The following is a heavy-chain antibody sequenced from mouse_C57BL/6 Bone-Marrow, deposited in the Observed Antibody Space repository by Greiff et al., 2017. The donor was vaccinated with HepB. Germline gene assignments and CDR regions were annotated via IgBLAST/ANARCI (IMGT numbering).Heavy chain of an antibody. CDR3: ASVRGVAMDY. CDR2: IWGVGST. Sequence: VQLMESGPGLVAPSQSLSITCTVPGFSLTSYGVCWVRQSPGKGLEWLGVIWGVGSTNYNSALKSRLSISKNNSKSQVFLKMNSLQTDDTAMYYCASVRGVAMDYWGQGTSVTVSP. V-gene: IGHV2-6*01. CDR1: GFSLTSYG. J-gene: IGHJ4*01. D-gene: IGHD2-12*01.